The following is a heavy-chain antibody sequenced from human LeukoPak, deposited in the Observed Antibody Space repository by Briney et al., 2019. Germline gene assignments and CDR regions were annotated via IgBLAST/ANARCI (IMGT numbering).Heavy chain of an antibody. CDR1: GGSISSGGYY. J-gene: IGHJ4*02. D-gene: IGHD3-22*01. CDR2: IYYSGST. CDR3: ARSGDSSGYLDY. Sequence: SQTLSLTCTASGGSISSGGYYWSWIRQHPGKGLEWIGYIYYSGSTYYNPSLKSRVTISVDTSKNQFSLKLSSVTAADTAVYYCARSGDSSGYLDYWGQGTLVTVSS. V-gene: IGHV4-31*03.